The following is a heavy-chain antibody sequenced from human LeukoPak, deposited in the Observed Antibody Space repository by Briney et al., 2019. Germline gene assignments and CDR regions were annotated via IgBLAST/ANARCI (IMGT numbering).Heavy chain of an antibody. CDR2: INQDGSDK. J-gene: IGHJ4*02. CDR1: GFTFNNYW. V-gene: IGHV3-7*01. Sequence: GGSLRLSCAASGFTFNNYWMTWVRQASGKGLEWVGNINQDGSDKYYVDSVKGRFTISRDNAKNSLYLQMNSLRAEDTAVYYCARDTRYFDYWGQGNMVTVSS. CDR3: ARDTRYFDY.